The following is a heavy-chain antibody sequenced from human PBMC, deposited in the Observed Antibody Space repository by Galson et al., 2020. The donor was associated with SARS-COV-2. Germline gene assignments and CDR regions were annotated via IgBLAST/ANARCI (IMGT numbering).Heavy chain of an antibody. V-gene: IGHV3-7*01. CDR1: GFTFSSYW. Sequence: GESLKISCAASGFTFSSYWMSWVRQAPGKGLEWVANIKQDGSEKYYVDSVKGRFTISRDNAKNSLYLQMNSLRAEDTAVYYCARDKETYYYDSSGYYYEYYFDYWGQGTLVTVSS. CDR2: IKQDGSEK. CDR3: ARDKETYYYDSSGYYYEYYFDY. D-gene: IGHD3-22*01. J-gene: IGHJ4*02.